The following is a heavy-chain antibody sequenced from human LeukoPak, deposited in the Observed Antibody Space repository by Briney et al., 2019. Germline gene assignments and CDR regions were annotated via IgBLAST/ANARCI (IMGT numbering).Heavy chain of an antibody. CDR2: ISRSTGST. CDR3: AANYYDSGSSPY. D-gene: IGHD3-10*01. V-gene: IGHV3-23*01. Sequence: GGTLRLSCAASGFTFSSYAMSWVRQAPGKGLEWVSGISRSTGSTYYADSVKGRFTISRDNSKNTLYLQMNSLRAEDTAVYYCAANYYDSGSSPYWGQGTLVTVSS. J-gene: IGHJ4*02. CDR1: GFTFSSYA.